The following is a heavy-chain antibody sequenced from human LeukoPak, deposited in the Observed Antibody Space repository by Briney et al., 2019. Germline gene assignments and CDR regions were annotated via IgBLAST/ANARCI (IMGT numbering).Heavy chain of an antibody. D-gene: IGHD3-16*01. CDR1: GGSFSGYY. V-gene: IGHV4-34*01. CDR3: ARDLSDTRGGYFDY. CDR2: INHSGST. Sequence: SETLSLTCAVYGGSFSGYYWSWIRQPPGKGLEWIGEINHSGSTNYNPSLKSRVTISVDTSKNQFSLKLSSVTAADTAVYFCARDLSDTRGGYFDYWGQGTLVTVSS. J-gene: IGHJ4*02.